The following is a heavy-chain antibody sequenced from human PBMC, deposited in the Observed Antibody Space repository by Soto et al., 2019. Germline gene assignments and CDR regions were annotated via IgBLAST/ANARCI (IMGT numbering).Heavy chain of an antibody. J-gene: IGHJ4*02. CDR3: ARGCGDVVATSALDY. D-gene: IGHD5-12*01. CDR1: GGTFNNYA. Sequence: QVQLVQSGAEVKKPGSSVKVSCKASGGTFNNYAISWVRQAPGQGLEWMGGIIPILGTADYAHKLQGRLAISADESTGTTFMEPSSLRSEDMALYYGARGCGDVVATSALDYWGQGTLVTVSS. CDR2: IIPILGTA. V-gene: IGHV1-69*01.